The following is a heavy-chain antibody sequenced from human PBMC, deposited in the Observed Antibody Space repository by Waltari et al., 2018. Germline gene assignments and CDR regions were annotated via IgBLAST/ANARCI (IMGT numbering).Heavy chain of an antibody. J-gene: IGHJ4*02. V-gene: IGHV1-2*06. CDR1: GYTFTGYY. CDR3: ARHSGGYYDSSGYYAAL. Sequence: QVQLVQSGAEVKKPGASVKVSCKASGYTFTGYYMHWVRQAPGQGLEWMGRSNPNSGGTNYAQKCQGRVTMTRDTSISTAYMELSRLRSDDTAVYYCARHSGGYYDSSGYYAALWGQGTLVTVSS. CDR2: SNPNSGGT. D-gene: IGHD3-22*01.